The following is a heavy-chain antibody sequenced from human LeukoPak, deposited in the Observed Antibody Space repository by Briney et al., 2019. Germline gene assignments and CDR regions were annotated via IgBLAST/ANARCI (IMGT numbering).Heavy chain of an antibody. CDR3: ARDGITGTPHFDY. CDR2: IYYTGTT. D-gene: IGHD1-14*01. J-gene: IGHJ4*02. Sequence: SETLSLTCTASGGSINNYYWSWIRQPPGKGLEWIGYIYYTGTTKYNPSPKSRVTISVDTPRNQFSLKLSSVTSADTAVYYCARDGITGTPHFDYWGQGTLVTVSS. CDR1: GGSINNYY. V-gene: IGHV4-59*01.